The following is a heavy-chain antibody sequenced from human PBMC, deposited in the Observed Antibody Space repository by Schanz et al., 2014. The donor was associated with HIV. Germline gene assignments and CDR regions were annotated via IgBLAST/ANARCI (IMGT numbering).Heavy chain of an antibody. J-gene: IGHJ6*02. D-gene: IGHD6-6*01. V-gene: IGHV3-33*08. CDR2: IWYDGSNK. Sequence: QGQLVQSGGGVVQPGRSLRLSCAASGFTFSSYGMHWVRQAPGKGLEWVAVIWYDGSNKYYADSVKGRFTISRDNSRKTLYLQMNSLRAEDTAVYYCANTEFPYSSSSDYYYGMEVWGQGTTVTVSS. CDR1: GFTFSSYG. CDR3: ANTEFPYSSSSDYYYGMEV.